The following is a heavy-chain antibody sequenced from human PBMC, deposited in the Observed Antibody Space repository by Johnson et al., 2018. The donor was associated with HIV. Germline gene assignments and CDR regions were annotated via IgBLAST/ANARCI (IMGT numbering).Heavy chain of an antibody. CDR3: AKELEADGVDAFDI. Sequence: VQLVESGGVLVQHGESLRLSCAASEFTVSGGYMNWVRQAPGKGLEWVSAIYSGGSTYYADSVKGRFTISRDNSKNTLYLQMNSLRVEDAAVYYCAKELEADGVDAFDIWGQVTMVTVS. J-gene: IGHJ3*02. CDR1: EFTVSGGY. D-gene: IGHD6-13*01. V-gene: IGHV3-53*01. CDR2: IYSGGST.